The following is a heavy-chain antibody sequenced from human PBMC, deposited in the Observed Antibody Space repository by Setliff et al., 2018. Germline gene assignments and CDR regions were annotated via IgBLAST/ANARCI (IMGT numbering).Heavy chain of an antibody. J-gene: IGHJ6*02. D-gene: IGHD6-19*01. CDR2: ISWKSGNI. CDR1: GFTFDDYA. CDR3: AKEGSGWYFYYYYGMDV. Sequence: PGGSLRLSCAASGFTFDDYAMHWVRQVPGKGLEWVSGISWKSGNIGYADSVKGRFTISRDNAKNSLYLQMNSLRAENTALYYCAKEGSGWYFYYYYGMDVWGQGTTVTVSS. V-gene: IGHV3-9*01.